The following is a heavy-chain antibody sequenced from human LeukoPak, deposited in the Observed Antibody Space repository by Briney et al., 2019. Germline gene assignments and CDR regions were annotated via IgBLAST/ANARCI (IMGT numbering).Heavy chain of an antibody. D-gene: IGHD4-23*01. CDR3: ARDVIYHGGDWFDP. J-gene: IGHJ5*02. CDR2: IKQDGSEK. Sequence: GGSLRLSCAASGFTFSSYWMSWVRQAPGKGLEWVANIKQDGSEKYYVDSVKGRSTISRDNAKNSLYLQMNSLRAEDTAVYYCARDVIYHGGDWFDPWGQGTLVTVSS. V-gene: IGHV3-7*01. CDR1: GFTFSSYW.